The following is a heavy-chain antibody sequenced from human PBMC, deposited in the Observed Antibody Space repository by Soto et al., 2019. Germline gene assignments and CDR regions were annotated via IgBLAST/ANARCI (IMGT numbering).Heavy chain of an antibody. V-gene: IGHV1-69*01. Sequence: QVQLVQSVAEVKKAGSSVKVSCKVSGGTFSSYFINWVRQAPGQGLEWVGGIIPVFGTASYAEKFQGRVTITADESTSTAYTELSRLRSDDTAVYYCARETPSAAAAYYYYGLDVWGQGTTVTVPS. D-gene: IGHD6-13*01. CDR2: IIPVFGTA. J-gene: IGHJ6*02. CDR1: GGTFSSYF. CDR3: ARETPSAAAAYYYYGLDV.